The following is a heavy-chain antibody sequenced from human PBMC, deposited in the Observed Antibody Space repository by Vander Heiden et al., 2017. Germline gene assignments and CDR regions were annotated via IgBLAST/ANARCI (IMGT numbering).Heavy chain of an antibody. J-gene: IGHJ4*02. V-gene: IGHV1-2*02. CDR1: GYTFTGYY. CDR2: INPNSGGT. CDR3: ARGPGDYYDSSGYLDY. D-gene: IGHD3-22*01. Sequence: QVQLVQSGAEVKKPGASVKVSCKPSGYTFTGYYRHWVRQAPGQGLEWMGWINPNSGGTNYAQKFQGRVTMTRDTSISTAYMELSRLRSDDTAVYYCARGPGDYYDSSGYLDYWGQGTLVTVSS.